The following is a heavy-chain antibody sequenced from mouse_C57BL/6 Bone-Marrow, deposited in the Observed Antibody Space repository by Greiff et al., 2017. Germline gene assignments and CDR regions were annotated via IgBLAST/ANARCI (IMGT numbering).Heavy chain of an antibody. J-gene: IGHJ2*03. CDR1: GYTFTSYW. CDR2: IYPTSGRT. D-gene: IGHD4-1*02. CDR3: ASSGQLGRSFDY. V-gene: IGHV1-55*01. Sequence: QVQLQQPGAELVKPGASVKMSCKASGYTFTSYWITWVKQRPGQGLEWIGDIYPTSGRTNYNEKFKSKAILTVDTSSNTAYMQLSSLTSEDSAVFYGASSGQLGRSFDYGGRGTGLTVTA.